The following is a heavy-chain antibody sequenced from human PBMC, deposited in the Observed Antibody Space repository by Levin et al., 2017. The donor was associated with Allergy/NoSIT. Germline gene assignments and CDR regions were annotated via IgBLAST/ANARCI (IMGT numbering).Heavy chain of an antibody. CDR2: ISSSSSTI. Sequence: PGGSLRLSCAASGFTFSNYNMNWVRQAPGKGLEWVSYISSSSSTIYYADSVKGRFTISRDNAKNSLYLQMNSLRAEDTAVYYCARSQPGNAFDFWGQGTMVTVSS. D-gene: IGHD7-27*01. V-gene: IGHV3-48*01. J-gene: IGHJ3*01. CDR1: GFTFSNYN. CDR3: ARSQPGNAFDF.